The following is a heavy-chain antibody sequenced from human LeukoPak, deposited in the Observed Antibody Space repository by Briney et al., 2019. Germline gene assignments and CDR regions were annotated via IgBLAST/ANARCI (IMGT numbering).Heavy chain of an antibody. Sequence: GGSLRLSCAASGFAFSSSAMSWVRQAPGKGLGWVSAISDSGGRTYYADSVKGRFTISRDNSKNTLYLQMNSLRAEDTAVYYCAKDRMVYGYWGQGTLVTVSS. CDR3: AKDRMVYGY. V-gene: IGHV3-23*01. D-gene: IGHD2-8*01. J-gene: IGHJ4*02. CDR1: GFAFSSSA. CDR2: ISDSGGRT.